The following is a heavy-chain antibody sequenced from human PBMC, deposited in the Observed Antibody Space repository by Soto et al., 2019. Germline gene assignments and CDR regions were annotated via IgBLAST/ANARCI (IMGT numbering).Heavy chain of an antibody. CDR1: GFTFSSYA. Sequence: EVQLLESGGGLIQPGGSLRLSCAASGFTFSSYAMSWVRQAPGKGLEWVSGISASGGTANLADSVEGRCTISRDNSKSTLYLQMNGLRAEDTAVYYCAKLTYPSDSTGYYYERVSGWIDSWGQGTLVTVSS. J-gene: IGHJ5*01. V-gene: IGHV3-23*01. CDR3: AKLTYPSDSTGYYYERVSGWIDS. D-gene: IGHD3-22*01. CDR2: ISASGGTA.